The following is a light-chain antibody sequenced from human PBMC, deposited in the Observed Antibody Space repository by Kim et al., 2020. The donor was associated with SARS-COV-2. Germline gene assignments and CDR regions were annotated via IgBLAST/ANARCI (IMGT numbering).Light chain of an antibody. V-gene: IGLV3-19*01. CDR3: NSRGSNDNVL. J-gene: IGLJ2*01. CDR1: SLRSYC. CDR2: SKN. Sequence: LGQTCRITCHGDSLRSYCAGWYQQKPGQAPIVVIYSKNTRPSGIPGRFAGSSSGDTASLTITGTQAGDEADYCWNSRGSNDNVLFGGGTQLTVL.